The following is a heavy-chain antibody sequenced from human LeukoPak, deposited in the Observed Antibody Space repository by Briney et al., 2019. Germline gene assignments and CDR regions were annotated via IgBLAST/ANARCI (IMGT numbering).Heavy chain of an antibody. Sequence: SETLSLTCAVYGGSFSGYYWSWIRQPPGKGLEWIGEINHSESTNYNPSLKSRVTISVDTSKNQFSLKLSPVTAADTAVYYCASERGVAAAPVDYWGQGTLVTVSS. CDR2: INHSEST. CDR1: GGSFSGYY. V-gene: IGHV4-34*01. D-gene: IGHD6-13*01. J-gene: IGHJ4*02. CDR3: ASERGVAAAPVDY.